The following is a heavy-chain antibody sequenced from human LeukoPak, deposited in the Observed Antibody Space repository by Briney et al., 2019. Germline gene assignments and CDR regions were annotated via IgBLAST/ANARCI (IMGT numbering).Heavy chain of an antibody. CDR1: GGTFSSYA. CDR3: ARGCSGGSCYPYFDY. D-gene: IGHD2-15*01. Sequence: SVKVSCKASGGTFSSYAISWVRQAPGQGLEWMGRIIPIFGTANYAQKFQGRVTITTDESTSTAYTELSSLRSEDTAVYYCARGCSGGSCYPYFDYWGQGTLVTVSS. J-gene: IGHJ4*02. CDR2: IIPIFGTA. V-gene: IGHV1-69*05.